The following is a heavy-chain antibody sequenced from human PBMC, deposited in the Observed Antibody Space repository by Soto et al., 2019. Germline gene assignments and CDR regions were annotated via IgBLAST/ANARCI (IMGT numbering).Heavy chain of an antibody. CDR2: ISSSSSTI. CDR1: GFTFSTYS. J-gene: IGHJ4*02. Sequence: GGSLRLSCAASGFTFSTYSMNWVRQAPGKGLEWVSYISSSSSTIYYADSVKGRFTISRDNAKNSLYLQTNSLRAEDTAVYYCARWSYDSSGYYKGALDYWGQGTLVTVSS. CDR3: ARWSYDSSGYYKGALDY. V-gene: IGHV3-48*01. D-gene: IGHD3-22*01.